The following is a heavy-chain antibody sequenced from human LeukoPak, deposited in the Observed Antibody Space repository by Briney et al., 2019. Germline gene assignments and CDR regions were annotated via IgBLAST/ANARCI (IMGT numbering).Heavy chain of an antibody. CDR3: ARDIATTPVY. J-gene: IGHJ4*02. D-gene: IGHD2-15*01. Sequence: PGGSLRLSCAASGFTFSDYYMSWIRQAPGKGLEWVSYICDSGRTIYYADSVKGRFTISRDNAKNTVFLQMNSLRAEDTAVYYCARDIATTPVYWGQGTLVTVSS. V-gene: IGHV3-11*04. CDR1: GFTFSDYY. CDR2: ICDSGRTI.